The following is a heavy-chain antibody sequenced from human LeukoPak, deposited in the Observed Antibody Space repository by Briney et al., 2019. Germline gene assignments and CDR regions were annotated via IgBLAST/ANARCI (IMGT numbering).Heavy chain of an antibody. J-gene: IGHJ3*02. D-gene: IGHD3-22*01. V-gene: IGHV4-61*02. Sequence: PSQTLSLTCTVSGGSISSGSYYWSWIRQPPGKGLEWIGGIITSGSTNYNPSLKSRVTISVDTSKNQFSLKLSSVTAADTAVYYCARAGYYYDSSGYNYDAFDIWGQGTMVTVSS. CDR3: ARAGYYYDSSGYNYDAFDI. CDR1: GGSISSGSYY. CDR2: IITSGST.